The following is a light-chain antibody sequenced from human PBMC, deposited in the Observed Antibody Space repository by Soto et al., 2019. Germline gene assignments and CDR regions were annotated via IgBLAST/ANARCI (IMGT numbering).Light chain of an antibody. CDR2: DVN. CDR3: TSYASGSSHVV. J-gene: IGLJ2*01. Sequence: QSALTQPASVSGSPGQSITLSCTGTSSDIGGYDYVSWYQRHPGKAPKLIIYDVNNRPSGVSNRFSGSKSGNTASLTISGRQAEDEADDYCTSYASGSSHVVFGGGTKLTVL. V-gene: IGLV2-14*01. CDR1: SSDIGGYDY.